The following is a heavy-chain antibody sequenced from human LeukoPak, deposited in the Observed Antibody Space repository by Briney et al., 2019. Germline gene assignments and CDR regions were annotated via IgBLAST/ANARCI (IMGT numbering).Heavy chain of an antibody. CDR1: GYTFTNYG. Sequence: ASVKVSCKASGYTFTNYGISWVRQAPGQGLEWMGWISTYNGNTNYAQKLQGRVTMTTDTSTSTAYMELRSLRSDDTAVYYCAREITMVRGVISNYYYYMDVWGKGTTVTVSS. CDR3: AREITMVRGVISNYYYYMDV. J-gene: IGHJ6*03. V-gene: IGHV1-18*01. CDR2: ISTYNGNT. D-gene: IGHD3-10*01.